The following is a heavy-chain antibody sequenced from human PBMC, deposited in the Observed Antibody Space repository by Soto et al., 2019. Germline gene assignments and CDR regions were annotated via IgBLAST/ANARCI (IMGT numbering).Heavy chain of an antibody. D-gene: IGHD2-2*01. CDR2: FDPEDGET. J-gene: IGHJ4*02. CDR3: ATAQTPPQTKIVVVPAALDY. V-gene: IGHV1-24*01. CDR1: GYTLTELS. Sequence: ASVKVSCKVSGYTLTELSMHWVRQAPGKGLEWMGGFDPEDGETIYAQKFQGRVTMTEDTSTDTAYMELSSLRSEDTAVYYCATAQTPPQTKIVVVPAALDYWGQGTLVTVSS.